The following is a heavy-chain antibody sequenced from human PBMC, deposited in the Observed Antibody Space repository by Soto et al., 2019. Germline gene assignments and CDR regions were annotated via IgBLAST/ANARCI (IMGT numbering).Heavy chain of an antibody. CDR1: GFTFSSYA. D-gene: IGHD3-22*01. Sequence: HPGGSLRLSCAASGFTFSSYAMSWVRQAPGKGLEWVSAISGSGGSTYYADSVKGRFTISRDNSKNTLYLQMNSLRAEDTAVYYCAKADDSRSQWYYYGMDVWGQGTTVTVSS. CDR2: ISGSGGST. CDR3: AKADDSRSQWYYYGMDV. J-gene: IGHJ6*02. V-gene: IGHV3-23*01.